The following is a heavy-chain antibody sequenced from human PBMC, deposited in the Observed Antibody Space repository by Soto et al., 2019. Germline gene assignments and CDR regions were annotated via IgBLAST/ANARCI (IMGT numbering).Heavy chain of an antibody. CDR2: FDPEDGET. CDR1: GYTFTSNS. V-gene: IGHV1-24*01. Sequence: ASVKVSCKASGYTFTSNSIGWVRQAPGQGLEWMGGFDPEDGETIYAQKFQGRVTMTEDTSTDTAYMELSSLRSEDTAVYYCATDGSYWGQGTLVTVSS. CDR3: ATDGSY. J-gene: IGHJ4*02. D-gene: IGHD1-26*01.